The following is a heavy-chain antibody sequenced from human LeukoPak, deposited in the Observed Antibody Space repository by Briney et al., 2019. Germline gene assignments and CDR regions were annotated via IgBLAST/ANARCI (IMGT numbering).Heavy chain of an antibody. V-gene: IGHV3-15*01. J-gene: IGHJ4*02. Sequence: DPGGSLRLSCAASGFTFSNAWMSWVRQAPGKGLEWVGRIKSKTDGGTTDYAAPVKGRFTIPRDDSKNTLYLQMNSLKTEDTAVYYCTTDLGWRYCSGGSCDAGSGYFDYWGQGTLVTVSS. CDR1: GFTFSNAW. CDR3: TTDLGWRYCSGGSCDAGSGYFDY. D-gene: IGHD2-15*01. CDR2: IKSKTDGGTT.